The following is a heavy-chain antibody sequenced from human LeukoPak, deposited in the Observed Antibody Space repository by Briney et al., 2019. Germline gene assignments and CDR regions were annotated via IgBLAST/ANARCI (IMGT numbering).Heavy chain of an antibody. CDR3: ARDGLAVAPGPLVDY. V-gene: IGHV3-74*01. D-gene: IGHD6-19*01. J-gene: IGHJ4*02. Sequence: GGSLRLSCAASGFTFSSYWMHWVRQAPGKGLVWVSRMNSDGSNTRYPDSVKGRFTISRDNAKNTLYLQMNSLRAEDTAVYYCARDGLAVAPGPLVDYWGQGTLVTVSS. CDR2: MNSDGSNT. CDR1: GFTFSSYW.